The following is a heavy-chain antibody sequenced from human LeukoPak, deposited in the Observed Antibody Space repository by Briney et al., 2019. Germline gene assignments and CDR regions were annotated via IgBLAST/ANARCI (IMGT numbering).Heavy chain of an antibody. CDR3: ASLAKPTDH. Sequence: PGGSRRLSCAASGFTFTTYWMHWVRQGPGKGLEWVSRINSDGSVTDYADSVKGRFTISRDNAKNTVYLQMNSLRVEDTAVYYCASLAKPTDHWGQGTLVTVSS. J-gene: IGHJ4*02. CDR2: INSDGSVT. CDR1: GFTFTTYW. V-gene: IGHV3-74*01. D-gene: IGHD1-14*01.